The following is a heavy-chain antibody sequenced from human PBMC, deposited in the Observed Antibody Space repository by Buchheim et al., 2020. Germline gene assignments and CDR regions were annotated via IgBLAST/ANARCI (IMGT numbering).Heavy chain of an antibody. D-gene: IGHD3/OR15-3a*01. Sequence: EVQLLESGGGLVQPGGSLRLSCAASGFTFSSYAMSWVRQAPGKGLEWVSLISASGGDTKYTDSVKGRFTISRDNSKNTLYLQMNSLRAEDTATYNCARTGQFDYWGQGTL. J-gene: IGHJ4*02. V-gene: IGHV3-23*01. CDR1: GFTFSSYA. CDR3: ARTGQFDY. CDR2: ISASGGDT.